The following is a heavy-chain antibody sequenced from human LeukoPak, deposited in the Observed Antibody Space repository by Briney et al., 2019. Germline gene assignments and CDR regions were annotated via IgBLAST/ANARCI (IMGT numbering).Heavy chain of an antibody. CDR2: IIPIFGTA. J-gene: IGHJ5*02. V-gene: IGHV1-69*05. D-gene: IGHD2-15*01. Sequence: SVKVSCKASGGTFSSYAISWVRQAPGQGLEWMGGIIPIFGTANYAQKFQARVTITTDESASTAYMELSSLRSEDTAVYYCAAIVVVVAATDNWFDPWGQGTLVTVSS. CDR1: GGTFSSYA. CDR3: AAIVVVVAATDNWFDP.